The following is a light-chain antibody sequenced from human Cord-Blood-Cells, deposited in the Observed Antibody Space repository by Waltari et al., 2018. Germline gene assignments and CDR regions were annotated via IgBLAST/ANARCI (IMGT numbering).Light chain of an antibody. V-gene: IGLV2-8*01. CDR1: SSDVGGDNY. J-gene: IGLJ2*01. CDR3: SSYAGSNNVV. CDR2: EVS. Sequence: HSALTQPPSASGSPGQSVTISCTGTSSDVGGDNYVFWYQQHPGKAPKLMIYEVSKRPSGVPDRFSGSKSGNTASLTVSGLQAEDEADYYCSSYAGSNNVVFGGGTKLTVL.